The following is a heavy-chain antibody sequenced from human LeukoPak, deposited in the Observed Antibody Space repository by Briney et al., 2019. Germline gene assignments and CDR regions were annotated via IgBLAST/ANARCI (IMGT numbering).Heavy chain of an antibody. D-gene: IGHD3-10*01. J-gene: IGHJ6*02. V-gene: IGHV1-2*02. CDR1: GYTFTGYY. Sequence: ASVTVSCKASGYTFTGYYMHWVRQAPGQGLEWLGWINPNSGGTNYAQKFQGRVTMTRDTSISTAYMELSRLRSDDTAVYYCASPYYYGSGKGYGMDVWGQGTTVTVSS. CDR2: INPNSGGT. CDR3: ASPYYYGSGKGYGMDV.